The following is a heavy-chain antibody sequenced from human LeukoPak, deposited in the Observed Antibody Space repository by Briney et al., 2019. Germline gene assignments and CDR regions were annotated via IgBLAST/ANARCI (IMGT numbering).Heavy chain of an antibody. D-gene: IGHD6-19*01. Sequence: GGSLRLSCAASGFTFSSYAMYWVRQAPGKGLEWVSGIVGSGGSTYYADSVKGRFTISRDNSKNTVYVQMNSLRAEDTAVYYCAKATAGYSSGRYPGWPVDYWGQGTLVTVSP. CDR3: AKATAGYSSGRYPGWPVDY. CDR2: IVGSGGST. J-gene: IGHJ4*02. V-gene: IGHV3-23*01. CDR1: GFTFSSYA.